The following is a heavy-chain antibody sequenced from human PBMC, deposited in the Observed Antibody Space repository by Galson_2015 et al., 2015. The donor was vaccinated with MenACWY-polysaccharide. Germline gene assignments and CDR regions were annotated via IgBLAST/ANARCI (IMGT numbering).Heavy chain of an antibody. CDR3: ARGHYQLEV. CDR2: INKDGSET. Sequence: SPRLSCAASGFTFSNYAMTWVRQAPGKGLEWVASINKDGSETYYVDSVKGRFTISRDNAKNSLYVQMNSLRVGDTAVFYCARGHYQLEVWGQGTAVTVSS. J-gene: IGHJ6*02. D-gene: IGHD1-26*01. V-gene: IGHV3-7*01. CDR1: GFTFSNYA.